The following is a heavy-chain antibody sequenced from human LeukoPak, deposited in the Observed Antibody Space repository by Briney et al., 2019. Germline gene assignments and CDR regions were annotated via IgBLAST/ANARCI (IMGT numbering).Heavy chain of an antibody. Sequence: SVKVSCKASGGTFSSYAISWVRQAPGQGLEWMGGIIPIFGTANYAQKFQGRVTITTDESTSTAYMELSSLRSEDTAVYYCARDLHYDFWSGYSLDYWGQGTLVTVSS. J-gene: IGHJ4*02. CDR1: GGTFSSYA. CDR3: ARDLHYDFWSGYSLDY. CDR2: IIPIFGTA. D-gene: IGHD3-3*01. V-gene: IGHV1-69*05.